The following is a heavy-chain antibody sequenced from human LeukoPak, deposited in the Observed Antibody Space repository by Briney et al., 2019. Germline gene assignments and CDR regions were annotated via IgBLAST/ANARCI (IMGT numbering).Heavy chain of an antibody. D-gene: IGHD6-13*01. J-gene: IGHJ4*02. CDR2: ISSGSGDI. Sequence: KPGGSLRLSCAASGFTFSSYSMNWVRQAPGKGLEWVSSISSGSGDIYYTDSVKGRFTISRDNAKNSVYLEMNSLRAEDTAVYYCARGLSSSWQYFDYWGQGTLVTVSS. CDR3: ARGLSSSWQYFDY. V-gene: IGHV3-21*01. CDR1: GFTFSSYS.